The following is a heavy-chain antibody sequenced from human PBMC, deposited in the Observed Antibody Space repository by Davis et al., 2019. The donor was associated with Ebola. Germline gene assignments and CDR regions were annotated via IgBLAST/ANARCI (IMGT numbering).Heavy chain of an antibody. V-gene: IGHV4-34*12. CDR3: ARTTRGSGWFLDF. J-gene: IGHJ4*02. D-gene: IGHD6-19*01. CDR2: IIDSGNA. Sequence: GSLRLSCAVHGGSFSGYYWSWTRQSPGKGLEWIGEIIDSGNANYNPSLKSRVTASVDTSKNQFSLMKRSLTAADTAVYYCARTTRGSGWFLDFWGRGTLVTVSS. CDR1: GGSFSGYY.